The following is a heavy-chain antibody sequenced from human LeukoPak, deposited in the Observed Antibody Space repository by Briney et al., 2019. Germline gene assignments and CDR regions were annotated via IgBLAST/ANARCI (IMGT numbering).Heavy chain of an antibody. Sequence: SVKVSCKASGYTFTSYDINWVRQAPGQGLEWMGRIIPILGIANYAQKFQGRVTITADKSTSTAYMELSSLRSEDTAVYYCAIRPYSSSSYLDYWGQGTLVTVSS. CDR3: AIRPYSSSSYLDY. V-gene: IGHV1-69*04. D-gene: IGHD6-6*01. CDR1: GYTFTSYD. CDR2: IIPILGIA. J-gene: IGHJ4*02.